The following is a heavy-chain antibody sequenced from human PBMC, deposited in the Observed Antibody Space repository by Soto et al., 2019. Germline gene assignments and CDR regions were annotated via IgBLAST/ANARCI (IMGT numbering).Heavy chain of an antibody. D-gene: IGHD2-21*01. V-gene: IGHV3-23*01. CDR2: ISENGGSRGGT. J-gene: IGHJ3*02. CDR1: GFSFSTSA. CDR3: ASAKAVVIAALGI. Sequence: PGGSLRLSRTASGFSFSTSAMSWVRQAPGQGLEWVASISENGGSRGGTYYADSVKGRFTISRDNSKNTLYLQVDSLRGADSAIYYCASAKAVVIAALGIWGQGTLVTVSS.